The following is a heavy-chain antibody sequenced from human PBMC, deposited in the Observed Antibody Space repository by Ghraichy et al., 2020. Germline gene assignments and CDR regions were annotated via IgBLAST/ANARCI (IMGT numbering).Heavy chain of an antibody. CDR2: ISAYNGNT. J-gene: IGHJ4*02. V-gene: IGHV1-18*01. CDR1: GYTFTSYG. Sequence: SVKVSCKASGYTFTSYGISWVRQAPGQGLEWMGWISAYNGNTNYAQKLQGRVTMTTDTSTCTAYMELRSLRSDDTAVYFCARDCTNGVCSNGFDYWGQGTLVTVSS. D-gene: IGHD2-8*01. CDR3: ARDCTNGVCSNGFDY.